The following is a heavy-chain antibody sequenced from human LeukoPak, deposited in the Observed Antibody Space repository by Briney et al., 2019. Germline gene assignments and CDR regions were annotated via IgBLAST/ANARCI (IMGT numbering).Heavy chain of an antibody. D-gene: IGHD2-21*01. J-gene: IGHJ6*04. CDR1: GGTFSSYA. V-gene: IGHV1-69*13. CDR2: IIPIFGTA. CDR3: ARTVGDDYYYYYGMDV. Sequence: ASVKVSCKASGGTFSSYAISWVRQAPGQGLEWMGGIIPIFGTANYAQKFQGRVTITADESTSTVYMELSSLRSEDTAVYYCARTVGDDYYYYYGMDVWGKGTTVTVSS.